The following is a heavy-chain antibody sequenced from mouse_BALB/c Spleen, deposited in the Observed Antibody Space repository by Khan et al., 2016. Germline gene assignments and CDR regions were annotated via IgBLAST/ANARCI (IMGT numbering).Heavy chain of an antibody. CDR2: IHTSTGEP. Sequence: QIQLVQSGPELKKPGETVKISCKASGYTFKNYGMNWVKQAPGKGLKWMGWIHTSTGEPTYAEEFKGRVAISLETTASTAYLQINNLKSEYAATYFCARTSRATFAYWGQGTLVTVSA. CDR3: ARTSRATFAY. D-gene: IGHD3-1*01. J-gene: IGHJ3*01. CDR1: GYTFKNYG. V-gene: IGHV9-3*02.